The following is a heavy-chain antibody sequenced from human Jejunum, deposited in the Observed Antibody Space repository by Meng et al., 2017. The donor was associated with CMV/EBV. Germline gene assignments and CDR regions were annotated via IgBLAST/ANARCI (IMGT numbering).Heavy chain of an antibody. J-gene: IGHJ4*02. CDR1: EYTFTDYY. CDR2: INPNTGGT. CDR3: AKDGGGYLDYYFDY. V-gene: IGHV1-2*02. D-gene: IGHD1-26*01. Sequence: EYTFTDYYIHWVRQAPGQGLEWMGWINPNTGGTNYAQKFQGRVTMTRDTSTNTAYMELTRLRSDDTALYYCAKDGGGYLDYYFDYWGQGTLVTVSS.